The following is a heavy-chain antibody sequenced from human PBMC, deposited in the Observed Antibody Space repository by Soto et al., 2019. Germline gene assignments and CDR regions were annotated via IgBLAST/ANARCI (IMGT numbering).Heavy chain of an antibody. Sequence: PSETLSLTCTVSGGSISSYYWSWIRQPPGKGLEWIGYIYYSGSTNYNPSLKSRVTISVDTSKNQFSLKLSSVTAADTAVYYCARGHLEWLLLGPNWFDPWGQGTLVTVSS. V-gene: IGHV4-59*01. CDR2: IYYSGST. CDR1: GGSISSYY. D-gene: IGHD3-3*01. J-gene: IGHJ5*02. CDR3: ARGHLEWLLLGPNWFDP.